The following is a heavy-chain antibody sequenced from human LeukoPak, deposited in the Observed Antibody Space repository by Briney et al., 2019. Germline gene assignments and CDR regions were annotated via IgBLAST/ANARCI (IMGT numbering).Heavy chain of an antibody. D-gene: IGHD4-17*01. V-gene: IGHV4-61*01. J-gene: IGHJ4*02. CDR2: IYYSGST. Sequence: SETLSLTCTVSGGSVSSGNYYWSWIRQPPGKGLDWIGYIYYSGSTNYNPSLKSRVTISVDTSKNQFSLQLNSVTPEDTAVYYCARDPDYGDYTLDYWGQGTLVTVSS. CDR3: ARDPDYGDYTLDY. CDR1: GGSVSSGNYY.